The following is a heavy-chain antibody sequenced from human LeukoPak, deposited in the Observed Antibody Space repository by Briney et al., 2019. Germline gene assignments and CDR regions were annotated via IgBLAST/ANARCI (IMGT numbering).Heavy chain of an antibody. CDR1: DGSFSDYY. J-gene: IGHJ4*02. CDR2: INHSGST. CDR3: ARGGYSYGYLY. Sequence: SETLSLTCAVYDGSFSDYYWSWIRQPPGKGLEWIGEINHSGSTNYNPSLKSRVTISVDTSKNQFSLKLTSVTAADTAVYYCARGGYSYGYLYWGQGTLVTVSS. D-gene: IGHD5-18*01. V-gene: IGHV4-34*01.